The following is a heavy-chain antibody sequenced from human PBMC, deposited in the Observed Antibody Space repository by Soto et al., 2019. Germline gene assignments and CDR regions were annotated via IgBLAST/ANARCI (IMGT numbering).Heavy chain of an antibody. D-gene: IGHD5-12*01. Sequence: GGSLRLSCAASGFTFGSFGMSWVRQAPGKGLEWVSAISESGGSVSYEDSVRGRFTISRDNSRNTLYLQMNSLRDEDTAVYYCAKGVRESGYESWGQGTLVTVSS. CDR3: AKGVRESGYES. CDR1: GFTFGSFG. J-gene: IGHJ4*02. V-gene: IGHV3-23*01. CDR2: ISESGGSV.